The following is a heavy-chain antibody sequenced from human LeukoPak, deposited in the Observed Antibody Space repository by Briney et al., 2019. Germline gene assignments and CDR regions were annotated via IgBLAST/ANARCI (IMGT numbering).Heavy chain of an antibody. CDR2: IYYSGST. J-gene: IGHJ6*03. V-gene: IGHV4-59*01. Sequence: SETLSLTCTVSGGSISSYYWSWIRQPPGKGLEWIGYIYYSGSTNYNPSLKSRVTISVDTSKNQFSLKLSSVTAADTAVCYCARAYYYYMDVWGKGTTVTVSS. CDR3: ARAYYYYMDV. CDR1: GGSISSYY.